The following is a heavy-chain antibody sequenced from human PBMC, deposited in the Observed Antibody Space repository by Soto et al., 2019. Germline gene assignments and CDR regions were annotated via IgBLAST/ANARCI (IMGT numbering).Heavy chain of an antibody. V-gene: IGHV3-33*01. CDR3: ARDQAVVGDYYYYYGMDV. J-gene: IGHJ6*02. D-gene: IGHD2-15*01. CDR2: IWYDGSNK. Sequence: QVQLVESGGGVVQPGRSLRLSCAASGFTFSSYGMHWVRQAPGKGLEWVAVIWYDGSNKYYADSVKGRFTISRDNSKNTLYLQMNSLRAEDTAVYYCARDQAVVGDYYYYYGMDVWGQGTTVTVSS. CDR1: GFTFSSYG.